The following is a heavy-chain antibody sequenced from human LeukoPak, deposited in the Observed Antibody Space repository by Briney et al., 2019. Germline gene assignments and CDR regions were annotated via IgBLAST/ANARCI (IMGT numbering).Heavy chain of an antibody. Sequence: SETLSLTCTVSGGSISSSSYYWGWIRQPPGKGLEWIGSIYHSGSTYYNPSLKSRATISVDTSKNQFSLNLASVTAADTAVYYCARIYRNFVTATDYYYYFMDVWGKGTTVTVSS. CDR3: ARIYRNFVTATDYYYYFMDV. J-gene: IGHJ6*03. V-gene: IGHV4-39*07. D-gene: IGHD1-14*01. CDR2: IYHSGST. CDR1: GGSISSSSYY.